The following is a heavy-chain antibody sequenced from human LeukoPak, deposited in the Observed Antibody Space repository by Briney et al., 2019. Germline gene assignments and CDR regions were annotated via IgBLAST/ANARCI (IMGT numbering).Heavy chain of an antibody. D-gene: IGHD2-15*01. CDR1: GFTFDDYT. V-gene: IGHV3-43*01. Sequence: PGGSLRLSCEASGFTFDDYTMHWVRQVPGKGLEWVSLITWDGGSTFYADSVKGRFTISRDNSKNFLYLQMNSLRTEDTALYYCAKERLRIFNYWGQGTLLTVSS. CDR3: AKERLRIFNY. CDR2: ITWDGGST. J-gene: IGHJ4*02.